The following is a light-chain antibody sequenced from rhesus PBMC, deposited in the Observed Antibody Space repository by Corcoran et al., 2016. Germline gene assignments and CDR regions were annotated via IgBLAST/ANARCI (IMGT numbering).Light chain of an antibody. Sequence: DIQMTQSPSSLSASVGDRVTITCRASQGISNWLAWYQQTPGKAPKLLIYRASNLETGVPSRFSGSGSWTDFTLTIGSLQPEDIATYYCQQHDNSPFTFGPGTKLDIK. CDR3: QQHDNSPFT. CDR2: RAS. CDR1: QGISNW. V-gene: IGKV1-69*01. J-gene: IGKJ3*01.